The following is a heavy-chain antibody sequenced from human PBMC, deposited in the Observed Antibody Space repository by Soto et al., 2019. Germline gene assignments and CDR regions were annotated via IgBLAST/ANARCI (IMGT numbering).Heavy chain of an antibody. Sequence: AETLSLACTVSGGSISGSDWSWTRQAPGKGLEWIGYIHYTGSTNYNPSLKSRVAISSDTSKNQFSLKLSSVTAADTAIYYCARGKYSTIDWGQGTLLSVS. CDR1: GGSISGSD. J-gene: IGHJ4*02. CDR3: ARGKYSTID. V-gene: IGHV4-59*01. D-gene: IGHD6-13*01. CDR2: IHYTGST.